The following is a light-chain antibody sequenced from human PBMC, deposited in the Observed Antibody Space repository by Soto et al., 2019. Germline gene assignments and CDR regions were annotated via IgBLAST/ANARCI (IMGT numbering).Light chain of an antibody. CDR2: GVS. V-gene: IGLV2-14*01. Sequence: QSVLTQPASVSGSTGQSITISCTGTSSDVGGYNYVSWYQQHPGKAPKLMISGVSNRPSGVSNRFSGSKSGNTASLTISGPQTEDEADYYCSSYTPSVPYVLGTGTKVPAL. CDR3: SSYTPSVPYV. J-gene: IGLJ1*01. CDR1: SSDVGGYNY.